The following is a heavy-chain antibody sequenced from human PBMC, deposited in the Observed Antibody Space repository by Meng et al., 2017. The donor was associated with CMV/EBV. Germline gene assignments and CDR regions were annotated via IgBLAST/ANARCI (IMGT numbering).Heavy chain of an antibody. V-gene: IGHV3-48*03. J-gene: IGHJ6*02. D-gene: IGHD6-6*01. Sequence: GGSLRLSCAASGFTFSSYEMNWVRQAPGKGLEWVSYISSSGSTIYYADSVKGRFTISRDNAKNSLYLQMNSLRAEDTAVYYCAREGLWSSSSYYCGMDVWGQGTTVTVSS. CDR3: AREGLWSSSSYYCGMDV. CDR2: ISSSGSTI. CDR1: GFTFSSYE.